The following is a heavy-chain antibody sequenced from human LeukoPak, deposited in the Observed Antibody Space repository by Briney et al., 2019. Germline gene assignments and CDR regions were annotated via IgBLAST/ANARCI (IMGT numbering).Heavy chain of an antibody. CDR3: AKDISPWIQHYMDV. Sequence: ASVKVSCKASGYTFTSYGISWVRQAPGQGLEWMGWISAYNGNTNYAQKLQGRVTMTTDTSTSTAYMELRSLRSDDTAVYYCAKDISPWIQHYMDVWGKGTTVTVSS. D-gene: IGHD5-18*01. CDR1: GYTFTSYG. CDR2: ISAYNGNT. V-gene: IGHV1-18*01. J-gene: IGHJ6*03.